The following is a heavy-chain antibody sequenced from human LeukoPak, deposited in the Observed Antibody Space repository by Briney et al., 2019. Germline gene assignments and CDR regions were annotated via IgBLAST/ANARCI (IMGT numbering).Heavy chain of an antibody. CDR1: GGSISSYY. V-gene: IGHV4-4*07. Sequence: PSETLSLTCTVSGGSISSYYWSWIRQPAGKGLEWIGRIYTSGSTNYNPSLKSRVTMSVDTFKNQFSLKLSSVTAADTAVYYCARAPTTNYYYDSSGYYYDAFDIWGQGTMVTVSS. CDR2: IYTSGST. D-gene: IGHD3-22*01. J-gene: IGHJ3*02. CDR3: ARAPTTNYYYDSSGYYYDAFDI.